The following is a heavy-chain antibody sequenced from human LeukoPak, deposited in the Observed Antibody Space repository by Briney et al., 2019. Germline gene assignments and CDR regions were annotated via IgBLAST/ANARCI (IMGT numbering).Heavy chain of an antibody. D-gene: IGHD3-10*01. CDR2: IYYSGST. V-gene: IGHV4-30-4*08. CDR1: GGSISSGDYY. Sequence: SQTLSLTCTVSGGSISSGDYYWSWIRQPPGKGLEWIGYIYYSGSTYYNPSLKSRVTISVDTSRNQFSLKLSSVTAADTAVYYCARDLPWFGELRAFDIWGQGTMVTVSS. J-gene: IGHJ3*02. CDR3: ARDLPWFGELRAFDI.